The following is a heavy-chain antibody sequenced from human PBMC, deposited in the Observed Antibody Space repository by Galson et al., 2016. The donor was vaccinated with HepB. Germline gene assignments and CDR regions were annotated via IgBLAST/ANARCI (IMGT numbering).Heavy chain of an antibody. J-gene: IGHJ4*02. CDR2: INTSGGST. Sequence: SVKVSCKALGYTLTSYYMHWVRQAPGQGLEWMGIINTSGGSTIYAQKSQGRVTMTRDTSTSTVYMELSSLRSEDTAVYYCARDATTGAFLDYWGQGTLVTVSS. D-gene: IGHD1-1*01. CDR3: ARDATTGAFLDY. V-gene: IGHV1-46*01. CDR1: GYTLTSYY.